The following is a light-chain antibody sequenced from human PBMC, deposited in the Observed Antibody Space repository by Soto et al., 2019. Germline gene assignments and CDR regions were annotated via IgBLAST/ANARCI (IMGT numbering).Light chain of an antibody. CDR3: QHYDNSPL. V-gene: IGKV3-20*01. CDR1: QSVNSNY. CDR2: GAS. J-gene: IGKJ3*01. Sequence: EIVLTQSPGTLSLSPGERATLSCGASQSVNSNYLVRYQQKPGQAPRLLIYGASTRAAGITDRFSGSGSGTEFTLTISRLEPEDFAVYYCQHYDNSPLFGPGTKVDIK.